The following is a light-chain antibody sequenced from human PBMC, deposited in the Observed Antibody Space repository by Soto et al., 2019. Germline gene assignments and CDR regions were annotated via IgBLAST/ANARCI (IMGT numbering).Light chain of an antibody. Sequence: DIVVTRSPLSLPVTPGEPASISCRSSQSLLHSNGYNYLDWYLQKPGQSPQLLIYLGSNRSSGVPSRFSGSGSGTDFTLTISSLQPEDFATYYCQQSYSTPRTFGQGTKV. CDR3: QQSYSTPRT. J-gene: IGKJ1*01. V-gene: IGKV2-28*01. CDR2: LGS. CDR1: QSLLHSNGYNY.